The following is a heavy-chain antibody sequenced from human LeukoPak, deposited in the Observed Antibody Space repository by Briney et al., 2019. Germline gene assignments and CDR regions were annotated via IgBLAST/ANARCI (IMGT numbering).Heavy chain of an antibody. CDR3: ARHVHHSSGFEYYFDY. CDR1: GDSLSNDNYY. CDR2: VYYSGST. V-gene: IGHV4-39*01. D-gene: IGHD3-22*01. J-gene: IGHJ4*02. Sequence: PSETLSLTCIVSGDSLSNDNYYWGWIRQPPGKGLEWIGSVYYSGSTYYNPSLKSRITMPVDTSKSQFSLNLSSVTAADTAVYYCARHVHHSSGFEYYFDYWGQGTLVTVSS.